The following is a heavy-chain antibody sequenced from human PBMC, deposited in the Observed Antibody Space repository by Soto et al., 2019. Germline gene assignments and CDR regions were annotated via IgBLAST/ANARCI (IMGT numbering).Heavy chain of an antibody. V-gene: IGHV1-3*01. J-gene: IGHJ4*02. CDR2: INAGNGNT. Sequence: ASVKVSCKASGYTFTSDAIHWVRQAPGQRLEWMGWINAGNGNTKYSQKFQGRVTITRDTSASTAYMELSSLRSEDTAVYYCARMGRNSSSWYGIDYWGQGTLVTVSS. CDR1: GYTFTSDA. D-gene: IGHD6-13*01. CDR3: ARMGRNSSSWYGIDY.